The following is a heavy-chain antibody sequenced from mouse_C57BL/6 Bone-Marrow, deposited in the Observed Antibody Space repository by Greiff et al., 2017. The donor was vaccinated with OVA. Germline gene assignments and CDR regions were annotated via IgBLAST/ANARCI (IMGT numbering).Heavy chain of an antibody. J-gene: IGHJ3*01. D-gene: IGHD4-1*01. CDR2: INPGSGGT. V-gene: IGHV1-54*01. CDR3: ATGTSWFAY. CDR1: GYAFTNYL. Sequence: QVQLKESGAELVRPGTSVKVSCKASGYAFTNYLIEWVKQRPGQGLEWIGVINPGSGGTNYNEKFKGKATLTADKSSSPAYMQLSSLTAEDSAVYFCATGTSWFAYWGQGTLVTVSA.